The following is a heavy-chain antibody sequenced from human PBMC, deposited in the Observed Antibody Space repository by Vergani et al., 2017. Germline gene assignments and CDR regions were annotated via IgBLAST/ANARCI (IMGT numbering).Heavy chain of an antibody. CDR1: GFIFGDVT. CDR2: ISWDGVST. V-gene: IGHV3-43*01. Sequence: EVQLVESGGGLVKPGGSLRLSCAGSGFIFGDVTMHWVRLAPGKGLEWVSFISWDGVSTHYADSVKGRFTISRDNTKDSLYMQMNSLKTEDTAVYYCAKGGASDAFDVWGRGTMVTVSS. CDR3: AKGGASDAFDV. D-gene: IGHD1-26*01. J-gene: IGHJ3*01.